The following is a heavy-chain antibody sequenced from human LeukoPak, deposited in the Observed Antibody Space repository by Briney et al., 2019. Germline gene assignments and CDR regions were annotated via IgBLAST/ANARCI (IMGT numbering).Heavy chain of an antibody. D-gene: IGHD6-19*01. V-gene: IGHV4-39*01. Sequence: PSETLSLTCTVSGGSISSSSYYWGWIRQPPGKGLEWIGRIYYSGDTYYNPSLRSRRVTISVDTSKNQFSLRLSSVTAADTAVYYCARHQWHYYYYMGVRGKGSTVTVSS. CDR1: GGSISSSSYY. CDR3: ARHQWHYYYYMGV. CDR2: IYYSGDT. J-gene: IGHJ6*03.